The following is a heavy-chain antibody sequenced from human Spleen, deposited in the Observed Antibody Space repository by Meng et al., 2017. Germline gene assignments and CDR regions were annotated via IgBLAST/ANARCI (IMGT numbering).Heavy chain of an antibody. J-gene: IGHJ4*02. CDR2: IKQDGSEK. V-gene: IGHV3-7*01. CDR1: GFRFSYYW. Sequence: GGSLRLSCAASGFRFSYYWMGWVRQAPGKGLEWVANIKQDGSEKFYVDSVKGRFTISRNNAKNSLYLEINGLKAEDTAVYYCAEELAWQYYFDYWGQGTVVTVSS. CDR3: AEELAWQYYFDY. D-gene: IGHD3-3*02.